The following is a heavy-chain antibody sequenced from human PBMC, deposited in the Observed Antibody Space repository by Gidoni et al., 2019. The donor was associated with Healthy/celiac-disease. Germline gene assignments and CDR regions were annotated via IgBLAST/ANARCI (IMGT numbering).Heavy chain of an antibody. J-gene: IGHJ4*02. D-gene: IGHD1-7*01. CDR2: IYYSGST. V-gene: IGHV4-61*01. CDR3: ERSPSYNWNYRFDY. CDR1: GGSVSSGSYY. Sequence: QVQLQESGPGLVKPSETLSLTCTVSGGSVSSGSYYWSWIRQPPGKGLEWIGYIYYSGSTNYNPSLKSRVTISVDTSKNQFSLKLSSVTAADTAVYYCERSPSYNWNYRFDYWGQGTLVTVSS.